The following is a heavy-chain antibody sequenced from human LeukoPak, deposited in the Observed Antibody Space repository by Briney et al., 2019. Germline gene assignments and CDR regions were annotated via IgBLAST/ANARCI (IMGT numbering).Heavy chain of an antibody. J-gene: IGHJ4*02. CDR2: ISGSGGST. D-gene: IGHD1-26*01. V-gene: IGHV3-23*01. CDR1: GFTFSSYE. Sequence: SGGSLRLSCAASGFTFSSYEMNWVRQAPGKGLEWVSAISGSGGSTYYADSVKGRFTISRDNSKNSLYLQMNSLRAEDTAVYYCARDISGSYFPDYWGQGTLVTVSS. CDR3: ARDISGSYFPDY.